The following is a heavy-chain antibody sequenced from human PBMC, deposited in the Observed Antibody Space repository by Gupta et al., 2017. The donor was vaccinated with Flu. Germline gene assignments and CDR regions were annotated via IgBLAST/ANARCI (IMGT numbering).Heavy chain of an antibody. CDR3: AKAPLVVVVAATLDY. J-gene: IGHJ4*02. CDR2: ISGSGGST. V-gene: IGHV3-23*01. Sequence: EVQLLESGGGLVQPGGSLRLSCAAYGFTFSRYAMSWVRQAPGKGLEWVSAISGSGGSTYYADSVKGRFTIARDNSKNTLYLQMNSLRAEDTAVYYCAKAPLVVVVAATLDYWGQGTLVTVSS. D-gene: IGHD2-15*01. CDR1: GFTFSRYA.